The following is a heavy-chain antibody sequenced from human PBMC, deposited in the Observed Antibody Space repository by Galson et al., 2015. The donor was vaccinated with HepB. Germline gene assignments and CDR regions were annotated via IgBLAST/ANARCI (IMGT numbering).Heavy chain of an antibody. CDR2: IIPIFGTA. CDR1: GGTFSSYA. CDR3: ARDRVVPAATRSYYYYYGMDV. Sequence: SVKVSCKASGGTFSSYAISWVRQAPGQGLEWMGGIIPIFGTANYAQKLQGRVTMTTDTSTSTAYMELRSLRSDDTAVYYCARDRVVPAATRSYYYYYGMDVWGQGTTVTVSS. D-gene: IGHD2-2*01. J-gene: IGHJ6*02. V-gene: IGHV1-69*05.